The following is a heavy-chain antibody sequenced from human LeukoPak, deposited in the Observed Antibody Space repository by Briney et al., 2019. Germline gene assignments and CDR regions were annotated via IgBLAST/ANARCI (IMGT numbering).Heavy chain of an antibody. CDR3: ARDVHGGAFDY. Sequence: GGSLRLSCAASGFTFSSYWMNWVRQAPGKGLEWVANINQDGSAQYCVDSVKGRFTFSRDNAMNSLFLQMNSLRAEDTAVYYCARDVHGGAFDYWGQGTLVTVSS. CDR1: GFTFSSYW. J-gene: IGHJ4*02. CDR2: INQDGSAQ. D-gene: IGHD4-23*01. V-gene: IGHV3-7*01.